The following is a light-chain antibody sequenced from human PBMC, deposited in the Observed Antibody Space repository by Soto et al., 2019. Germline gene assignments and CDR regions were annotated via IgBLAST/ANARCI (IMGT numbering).Light chain of an antibody. Sequence: QSALTQPASVSGSPGQSVTISCTGTSSDVGGYNDLSWYQQHPGKAPRVMIYEVSNRPSGVSNRFSGSKSGNTASLTISGLQAEDGADYFCSSYTTSGTPVFGGGTKLTVL. CDR2: EVS. V-gene: IGLV2-14*01. CDR1: SSDVGGYND. J-gene: IGLJ3*02. CDR3: SSYTTSGTPV.